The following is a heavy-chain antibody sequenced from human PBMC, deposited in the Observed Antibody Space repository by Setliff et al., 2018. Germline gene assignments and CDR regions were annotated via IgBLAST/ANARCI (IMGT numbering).Heavy chain of an antibody. V-gene: IGHV3-30*01. D-gene: IGHD2-2*01. CDR3: ARTYCSDTSCYDYYYYMEV. CDR2: MSNDGSDK. Sequence: GGSLRLSCAASGVTFSRHAMHWVRQAPGKGLEWVAVMSNDGSDKNYADSVKGLFTISRDNSKNTLYLQRNSLRAEDTAVYYCARTYCSDTSCYDYYYYMEVLGKETTVTVSS. J-gene: IGHJ6*03. CDR1: GVTFSRHA.